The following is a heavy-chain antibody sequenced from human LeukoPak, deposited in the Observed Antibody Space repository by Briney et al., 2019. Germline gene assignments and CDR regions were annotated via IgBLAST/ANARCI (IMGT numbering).Heavy chain of an antibody. CDR3: ARDGPRYYDSSGYLTEYFQH. CDR1: GGTFTIYA. Sequence: SVNVSCKASGGTFTIYAISWVRQAPGQGLEWMGRIIPIFGTANYAQKFQGRVTITADKSTSTAYMELSSLRSEDTAVYYCARDGPRYYDSSGYLTEYFQHWGQGTLVTVSS. CDR2: IIPIFGTA. D-gene: IGHD3-22*01. V-gene: IGHV1-69*06. J-gene: IGHJ1*01.